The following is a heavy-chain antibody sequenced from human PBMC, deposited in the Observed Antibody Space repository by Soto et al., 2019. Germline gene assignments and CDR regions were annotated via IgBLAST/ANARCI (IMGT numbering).Heavy chain of an antibody. CDR2: ISSSSSYI. CDR1: GFTFSSYS. Sequence: EVQLVESGGGLVKPGGSLRLSCAASGFTFSSYSMNWVRQAPGKGLEWVSSISSSSSYIYYADSVKGRFTISRDNAKNSLYLQMNSLRAEDTAVYYCARVRRDFGVVITDYWGQGTLVTVSS. J-gene: IGHJ4*02. V-gene: IGHV3-21*01. D-gene: IGHD3-3*01. CDR3: ARVRRDFGVVITDY.